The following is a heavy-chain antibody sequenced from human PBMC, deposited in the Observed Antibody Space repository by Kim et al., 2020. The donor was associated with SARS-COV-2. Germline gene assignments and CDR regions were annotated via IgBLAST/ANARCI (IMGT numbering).Heavy chain of an antibody. CDR1: GFTFSDHY. D-gene: IGHD3-10*01. Sequence: GGSLRLSCAASGFTFSDHYMDWVRQAPGKGLEWVGRGRNKANGYTTEYAASVKGRFTISRDDSQKSLFLQMNSLRTDDTAVYYCARVSTLSGSGKRRIDYWGQGILVTVSS. CDR2: GRNKANGYTT. CDR3: ARVSTLSGSGKRRIDY. J-gene: IGHJ4*02. V-gene: IGHV3-72*01.